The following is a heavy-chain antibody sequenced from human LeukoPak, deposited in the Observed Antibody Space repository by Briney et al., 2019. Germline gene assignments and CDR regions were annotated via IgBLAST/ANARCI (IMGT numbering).Heavy chain of an antibody. CDR1: GGSISHYY. D-gene: IGHD4/OR15-4a*01. CDR2: IYYSGTT. CDR3: AREDPRTKVPEGMDV. J-gene: IGHJ6*02. Sequence: PSETLSLTCTVSGGSISHYYWSWIRQPPGKGLEWIGYIYYSGTTNYNPSLKSRVTISVDTSKNQFSLKLNSVTAADTAVYYCAREDPRTKVPEGMDVWGQGATVTVSS. V-gene: IGHV4-59*01.